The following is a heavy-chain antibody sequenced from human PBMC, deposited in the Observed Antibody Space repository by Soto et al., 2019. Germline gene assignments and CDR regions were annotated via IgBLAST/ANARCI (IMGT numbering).Heavy chain of an antibody. CDR3: ARDGPYYYASRMCV. CDR2: LHSGGDT. V-gene: IGHV3-53*04. CDR1: GIPVSSNY. J-gene: IGHJ6*02. D-gene: IGHD3-10*01. Sequence: EVQLVESGGGLVQPGGSLRLSCVASGIPVSSNYMTWVRQAPGKGLEWVAVLHSGGDTYYANSVKGRFTISRHDSTNTLFLQMNSLTAEDTAVYYCARDGPYYYASRMCVWGQGTTVTVSS.